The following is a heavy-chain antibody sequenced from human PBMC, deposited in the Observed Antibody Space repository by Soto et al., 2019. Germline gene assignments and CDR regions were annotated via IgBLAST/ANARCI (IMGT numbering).Heavy chain of an antibody. J-gene: IGHJ4*02. Sequence: QVQLQQWGAGLLKPSETLSLTCAVYGGSFSGYYWSWIRQPPGKGLEWIGEINHSGSTNYNPSLKCRVTISVDTSKKQFSVKLSSVAAADTAVYYWARSLYYYGSGRGRAFDYWGQGTLVTVSS. CDR2: INHSGST. V-gene: IGHV4-34*01. CDR1: GGSFSGYY. CDR3: ARSLYYYGSGRGRAFDY. D-gene: IGHD3-10*01.